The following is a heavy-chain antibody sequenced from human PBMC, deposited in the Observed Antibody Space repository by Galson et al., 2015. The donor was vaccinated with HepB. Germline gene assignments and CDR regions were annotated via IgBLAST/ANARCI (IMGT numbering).Heavy chain of an antibody. CDR1: GFTFSSYS. CDR3: ARDSPNIVVVVAAIDY. Sequence: SLRLSCAASGFTFSSYSMSWVRQAPGKGLEWVSYISSSSSTIYYADSVKGRFTISRDNAKNSLYLQMNSLRAEDTAVYYCARDSPNIVVVVAAIDYWGQGTLVTVSS. V-gene: IGHV3-48*04. D-gene: IGHD2-15*01. CDR2: ISSSSSTI. J-gene: IGHJ4*02.